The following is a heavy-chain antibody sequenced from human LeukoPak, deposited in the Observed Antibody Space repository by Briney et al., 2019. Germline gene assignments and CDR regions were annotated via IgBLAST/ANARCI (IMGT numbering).Heavy chain of an antibody. CDR1: GFTFQTFG. CDR3: AKDRPRTFYYGSGSPDY. CDR2: ISFDGSYK. J-gene: IGHJ4*02. D-gene: IGHD3-10*01. Sequence: QPGRSLRLSCAVSGFTFQTFGMHWVRQTPGKGLEWVALISFDGSYKYYTDSVKGRFTISRDNAKNSLYLQMNSLRAEDTAVYYCAKDRPRTFYYGSGSPDYWGQGTLVTVSS. V-gene: IGHV3-30*18.